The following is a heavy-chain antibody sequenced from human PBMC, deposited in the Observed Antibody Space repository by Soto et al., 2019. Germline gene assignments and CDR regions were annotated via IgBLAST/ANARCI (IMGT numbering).Heavy chain of an antibody. CDR2: ISYDGSIK. CDR1: GFTFSSHS. CDR3: AREWSTSGDLVY. J-gene: IGHJ4*02. Sequence: QVQLVESGGGVVQPGRSLRLSCAASGFTFSSHSIQWVRQAPGKGLEWVAVISYDGSIKYYADSVKGRFTISRDNSKNTAYLQMNRLRAEDTAVFYCAREWSTSGDLVYWGQGTLVIVSS. V-gene: IGHV3-30-3*01. D-gene: IGHD3-10*01.